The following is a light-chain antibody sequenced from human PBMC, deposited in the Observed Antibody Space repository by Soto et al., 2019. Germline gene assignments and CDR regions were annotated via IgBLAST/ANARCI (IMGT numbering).Light chain of an antibody. J-gene: IGLJ1*01. V-gene: IGLV2-23*01. Sequence: QSALTQPASVSGSPGQSITISCTGTNNLVSWYQQHPGKAPKVVVYEGTKRPSGVSNRFSGSNSGGTASLIISGLQAKDEASYFCCAYVGARSYVFGPGTKVTV. CDR2: EGT. CDR1: NNL. CDR3: CAYVGARSYV.